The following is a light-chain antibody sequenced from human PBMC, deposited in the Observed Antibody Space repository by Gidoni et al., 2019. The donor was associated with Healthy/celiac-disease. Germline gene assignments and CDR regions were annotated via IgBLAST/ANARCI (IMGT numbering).Light chain of an antibody. Sequence: DIVMTQSQDSLAVSLGESATINCKSSQSVLYSSNNKNYLAWYQQKPGQPPKLLIYWASTRESGVPDRFSGSGSGTDFTLTISSLQAEDVAVYYCQQYYSTPPYSFGQGTKLEIK. CDR1: QSVLYSSNNKNY. CDR3: QQYYSTPPYS. V-gene: IGKV4-1*01. J-gene: IGKJ2*03. CDR2: WAS.